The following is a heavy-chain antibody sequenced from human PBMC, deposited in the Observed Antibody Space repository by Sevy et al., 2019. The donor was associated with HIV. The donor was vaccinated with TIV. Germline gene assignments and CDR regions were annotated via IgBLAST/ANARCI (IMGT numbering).Heavy chain of an antibody. CDR3: ARGSQYYYYAMDV. CDR2: IYYSGIT. Sequence: SETLSLICTVSGDSISSSYWSWIRQPPGKGLEWIGYIYYSGITNYNPSLKSRVTISRDMSKNQFSLKLSSVTAADTAVYYCARGSQYYYYAMDVWGQGTTVTVSS. CDR1: GDSISSSY. J-gene: IGHJ6*02. V-gene: IGHV4-59*01.